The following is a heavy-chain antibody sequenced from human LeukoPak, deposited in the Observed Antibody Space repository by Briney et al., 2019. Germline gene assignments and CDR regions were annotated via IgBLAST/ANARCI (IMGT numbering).Heavy chain of an antibody. J-gene: IGHJ4*02. D-gene: IGHD6-13*01. CDR1: AESFSGYY. V-gene: IGHV4-34*01. Sequence: SETLSLTCAVYAESFSGYYWSWIRQPPGKGLEWIGEINDSGSTNYNPSLKSRVTISVDTSKSQFSLKLTSVTAADTAIYYCARETSAAGSFLAINDYWGQGTLVTVSS. CDR2: INDSGST. CDR3: ARETSAAGSFLAINDY.